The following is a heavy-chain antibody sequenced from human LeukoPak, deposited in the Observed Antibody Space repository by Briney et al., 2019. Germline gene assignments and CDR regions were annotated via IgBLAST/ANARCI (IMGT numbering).Heavy chain of an antibody. CDR1: GFTFSSYS. V-gene: IGHV3-21*01. J-gene: IGHJ3*02. Sequence: GGSLRLSCAASGFTFSSYSMSWVRQAPGKGLEWVSSISTSSSYIYYADSMKGRFTISRDNAKNSLYLRMNSLRAEDTAVYYCARDRSYAPYDAFDIWGQGTMVTVSS. D-gene: IGHD2-2*01. CDR2: ISTSSSYI. CDR3: ARDRSYAPYDAFDI.